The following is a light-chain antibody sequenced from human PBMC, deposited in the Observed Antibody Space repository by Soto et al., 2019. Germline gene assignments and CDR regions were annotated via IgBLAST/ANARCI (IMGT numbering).Light chain of an antibody. V-gene: IGLV2-23*02. J-gene: IGLJ3*02. CDR2: EVN. Sequence: QSVLTQPASVSGTPGQSITISCTGTNSDVGKYDFVSWYQHYPDKAPKFIIYEVNKRPSGVSHRFSGSKSGSTASLTISGLQAEDEAHYYCCSYTSSEPVVFGGGTKLTVL. CDR3: CSYTSSEPVV. CDR1: NSDVGKYDF.